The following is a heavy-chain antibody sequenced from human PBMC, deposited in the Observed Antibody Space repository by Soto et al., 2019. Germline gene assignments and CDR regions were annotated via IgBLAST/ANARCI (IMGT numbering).Heavy chain of an antibody. D-gene: IGHD1-7*01. CDR1: GFSLSTNGMG. CDR3: AHTPVTNYNWTYGDAFHI. CDR2: IYWDDDK. Sequence: QITLKESGPTLVKPTQTLTLTCTFSGFSLSTNGMGVGWIRQPPGTALEWLALIYWDDDKRFSPSLKSRLTITNDTTKNQVGLTMTNMDPEDTATYFFAHTPVTNYNWTYGDAFHIWGQGTMVTVSS. J-gene: IGHJ3*02. V-gene: IGHV2-5*02.